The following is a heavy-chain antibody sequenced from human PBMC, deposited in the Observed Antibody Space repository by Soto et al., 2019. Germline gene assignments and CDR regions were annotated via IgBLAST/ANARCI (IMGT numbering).Heavy chain of an antibody. CDR2: FHYSGST. D-gene: IGHD3-16*01. CDR3: ARGFGRSHFDY. V-gene: IGHV4-39*01. Sequence: ETLSLTCPVSGGSISSRDSYWGWIRQPPGKGLEWIGSFHYSGSTYYNPSLKSRVTISVDTSKNQLSLRVTSVTAADTAVYYCARGFGRSHFDYWGQGTLVTVSS. J-gene: IGHJ4*02. CDR1: GGSISSRDSY.